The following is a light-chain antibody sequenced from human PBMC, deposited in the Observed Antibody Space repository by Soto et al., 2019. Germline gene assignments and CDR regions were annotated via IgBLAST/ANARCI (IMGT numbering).Light chain of an antibody. CDR3: QQRTNWPVT. CDR2: DAS. Sequence: EIVLTQSPATLSLSPGERATLSCRASQSISSYLAWYQQKPGHTPRLLIYDASNRATGIPARFSGSGSGTEFTLTISSLEPEDFAVYYCQQRTNWPVTFGHRTTVDVK. J-gene: IGKJ3*01. V-gene: IGKV3-11*01. CDR1: QSISSY.